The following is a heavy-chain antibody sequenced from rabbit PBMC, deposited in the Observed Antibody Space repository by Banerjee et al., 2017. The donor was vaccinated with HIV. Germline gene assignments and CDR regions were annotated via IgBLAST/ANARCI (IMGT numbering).Heavy chain of an antibody. D-gene: IGHD4-1*01. CDR1: GFDFSGNA. CDR3: ARDLAGVIGWNFNF. J-gene: IGHJ4*01. Sequence: QEQLEESGGDLVKPEGSLTLTCTASGFDFSGNAMCWVRQAPGKGPEWIGYIVYDGNIYYASWAKGRFTISKTSSTTVTLQMTSLTAADTATYFCARDLAGVIGWNFNFWGPGTLVTVS. CDR2: IVYDGNI. V-gene: IGHV1S45*01.